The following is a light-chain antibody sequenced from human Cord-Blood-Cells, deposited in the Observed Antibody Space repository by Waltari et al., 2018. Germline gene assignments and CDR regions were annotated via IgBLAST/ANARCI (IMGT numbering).Light chain of an antibody. Sequence: DIQMTQSPSTLSASVGNRVTINCRASQCISSWLAWYQQKTGKAPKLLIYKESSLESGVPSRFSGSGSGTELTLTISRLQPDDFATYDCQEYNSYSWTCGQGTKVEIK. V-gene: IGKV1-5*03. CDR2: KES. CDR3: QEYNSYSWT. CDR1: QCISSW. J-gene: IGKJ1*01.